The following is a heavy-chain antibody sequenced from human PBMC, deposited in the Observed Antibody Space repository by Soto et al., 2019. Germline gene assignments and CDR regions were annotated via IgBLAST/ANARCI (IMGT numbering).Heavy chain of an antibody. V-gene: IGHV3-53*01. CDR3: ARDRNNYGSGYFDY. CDR1: GFTVSSNY. CDR2: IYSGGST. D-gene: IGHD3-10*01. Sequence: GSMRLSCAAAGFTVSSNYMSWVRQAPGKGLEWVSVIYSGGSTYYADSVKGRFTISRDNSKNTLYLQVNSLRAEDTAVYYCARDRNNYGSGYFDYWGQGTPVTVSS. J-gene: IGHJ4*02.